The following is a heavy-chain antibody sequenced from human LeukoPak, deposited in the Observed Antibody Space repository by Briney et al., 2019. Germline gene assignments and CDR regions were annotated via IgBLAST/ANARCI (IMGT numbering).Heavy chain of an antibody. D-gene: IGHD1-26*01. Sequence: NPGGSLRLSCAASGFTFSDYYMSWIRQAPGKGLEWVSYISSSGSTIYYADSVKGRFTISRDNAKNSLYLQMNSLRAEDTAVYYCARGARWELPNYYFDYWGQGTLVTVSS. J-gene: IGHJ4*02. CDR1: GFTFSDYY. CDR3: ARGARWELPNYYFDY. V-gene: IGHV3-11*04. CDR2: ISSSGSTI.